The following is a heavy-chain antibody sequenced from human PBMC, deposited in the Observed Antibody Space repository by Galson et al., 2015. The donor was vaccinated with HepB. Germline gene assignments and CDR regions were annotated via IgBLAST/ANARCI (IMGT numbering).Heavy chain of an antibody. CDR1: GGTFSSYT. V-gene: IGHV1-69*02. Sequence: SCKASGGTFSSYTISWVRQAPGQGLEWMGRIIPILGIANYAQKFQGRVTITADKSTSTAYMELSSLRSEDTAVYYCASGILLWFGDDGGYWGQGTLVTVSS. CDR3: ASGILLWFGDDGGY. CDR2: IIPILGIA. J-gene: IGHJ4*02. D-gene: IGHD3-10*01.